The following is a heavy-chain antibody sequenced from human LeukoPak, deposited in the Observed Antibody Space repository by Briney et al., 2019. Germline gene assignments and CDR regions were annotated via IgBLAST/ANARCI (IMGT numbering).Heavy chain of an antibody. J-gene: IGHJ4*02. CDR3: AKDWYAGYCISTTCYTGFDY. D-gene: IGHD2-2*02. V-gene: IGHV4-59*12. CDR2: IYYSGST. Sequence: SETLSLTCTVSGGSISSYYWSWTRQPPGKGLEWIGYIYYSGSTNYNPSLKSRVTISVDTSKNQFSLKLSSVTAADTAVYYCAKDWYAGYCISTTCYTGFDYWGQGTLVTVSS. CDR1: GGSISSYY.